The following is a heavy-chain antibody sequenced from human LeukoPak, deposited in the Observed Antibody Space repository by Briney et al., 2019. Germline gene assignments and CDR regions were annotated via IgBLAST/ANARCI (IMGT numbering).Heavy chain of an antibody. V-gene: IGHV4-34*01. CDR2: INHSGST. D-gene: IGHD6-25*01. CDR3: ARVKFSANWIDP. J-gene: IGHJ5*02. Sequence: PSETLSLTCAVYGGSFSGYYWSWIRQPPGKGLEWIGEINHSGSTNYNPSLKSRVTISVDTSKNQFSLKLSSVTAADTAVYYCARVKFSANWIDPWGHGTLVTVSS. CDR1: GGSFSGYY.